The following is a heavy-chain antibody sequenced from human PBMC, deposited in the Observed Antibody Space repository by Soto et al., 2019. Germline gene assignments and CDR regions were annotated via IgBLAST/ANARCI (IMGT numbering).Heavy chain of an antibody. CDR3: ARAPLTYGDYEAYFDY. D-gene: IGHD4-17*01. J-gene: IGHJ4*02. Sequence: GGSLRLSCAASGFTVSSNYMSWVRQAPGKGLEWVSVIYSGGSTYYADSVKGRFTISRDNSKNTLYLQMNSLRAEDTAVYYCARAPLTYGDYEAYFDYWGQGTLVTVSS. CDR2: IYSGGST. V-gene: IGHV3-53*01. CDR1: GFTVSSNY.